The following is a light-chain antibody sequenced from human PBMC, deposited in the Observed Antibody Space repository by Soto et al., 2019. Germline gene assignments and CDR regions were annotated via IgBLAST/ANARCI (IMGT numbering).Light chain of an antibody. CDR3: QQRSHWPT. Sequence: EIVLTQSPATLSLSPGERATVSCRASQSVSSYLAWYQQKPGQTPRLLIYDASNRATGIPARFSGSGSGTDFTLTISSLEPEDFAVYYCQQRSHWPTFGQGTKLEI. J-gene: IGKJ2*01. V-gene: IGKV3-11*01. CDR2: DAS. CDR1: QSVSSY.